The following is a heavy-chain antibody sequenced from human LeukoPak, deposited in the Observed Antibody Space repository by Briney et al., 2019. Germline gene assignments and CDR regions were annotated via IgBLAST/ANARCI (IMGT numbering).Heavy chain of an antibody. CDR2: IIPIFGTA. D-gene: IGHD3-10*01. V-gene: IGHV1-69*05. J-gene: IGHJ4*02. Sequence: GSSVKVSCKASGGTFSSYAISWVRQAPGQGLEWMGRIIPIFGTANYAQKFQGRVTITTDESTSTAYMELSSLRSEDTAVYYYASAGYYYGSGSYYNGPFDYWGQGTLVTVSS. CDR1: GGTFSSYA. CDR3: ASAGYYYGSGSYYNGPFDY.